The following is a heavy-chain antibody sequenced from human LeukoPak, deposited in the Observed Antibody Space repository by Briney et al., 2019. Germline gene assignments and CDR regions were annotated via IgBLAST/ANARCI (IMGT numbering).Heavy chain of an antibody. Sequence: PGGSLRLSCAASGFTFSIYWMSWVRQAPGKGLEWVANIKQDGSEKYYVDSVKGRFTISRDNAKNSLYLQMNSLRAEDTAVYYCARDGSSGWAYLPDVWGKGTTVTVSS. CDR1: GFTFSIYW. CDR3: ARDGSSGWAYLPDV. V-gene: IGHV3-7*01. D-gene: IGHD6-19*01. J-gene: IGHJ6*04. CDR2: IKQDGSEK.